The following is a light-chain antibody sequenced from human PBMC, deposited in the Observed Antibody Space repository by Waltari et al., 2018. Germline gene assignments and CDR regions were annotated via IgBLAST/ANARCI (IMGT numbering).Light chain of an antibody. CDR1: SLKTHY. Sequence: SSELTQDPAVSVALGQTVKITCQGDSLKTHYQSWYQQKPGQAPVLVIYGKNIRPSGIPYRLSGSRSGNTASLTVTGAQAEDEADYYCNSRDTSGFPVVFGGGTKVTVL. CDR2: GKN. J-gene: IGLJ2*01. CDR3: NSRDTSGFPVV. V-gene: IGLV3-19*01.